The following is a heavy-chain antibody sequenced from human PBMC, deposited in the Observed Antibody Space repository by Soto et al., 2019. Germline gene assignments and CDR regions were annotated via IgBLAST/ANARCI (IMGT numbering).Heavy chain of an antibody. V-gene: IGHV3-23*01. Sequence: EVQLLESGGGLVQPGGSLRLSCAASGLTFSNYAMSWVRQAPGKGLEWVSGISGSGGSTYYANSVKGRFTISRDNSKNPLYLQVNSLRAEDTAVYYCAKDHGYYYYMDVWGKGTTVTVSS. CDR1: GLTFSNYA. J-gene: IGHJ6*03. CDR2: ISGSGGST. CDR3: AKDHGYYYYMDV.